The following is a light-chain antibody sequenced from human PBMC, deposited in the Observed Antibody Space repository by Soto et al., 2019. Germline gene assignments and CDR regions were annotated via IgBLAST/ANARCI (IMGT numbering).Light chain of an antibody. CDR3: SSYTSSRTLV. J-gene: IGLJ1*01. Sequence: QSVLTQPASVSGSPGQSITIFCTGTSXDVGAYNYVSWYQQHPGKAPKLMIYEVSNRPSGVSHRFSGSKSDNTASLTISGLQTDDEADYYCSSYTSSRTLVFGTGTKSPS. CDR2: EVS. CDR1: SXDVGAYNY. V-gene: IGLV2-14*01.